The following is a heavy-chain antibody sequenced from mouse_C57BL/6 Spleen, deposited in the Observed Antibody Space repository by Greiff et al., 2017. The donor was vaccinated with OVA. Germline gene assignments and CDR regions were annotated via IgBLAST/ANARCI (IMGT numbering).Heavy chain of an antibody. J-gene: IGHJ2*01. Sequence: VQLQQSGAELARPVASVKLSCKASGYTFTSYGISWVKQRTGQGLEWIGEIYPRSGNTYYNEKFKGKATLTADKSSSTAYMELRSLTSEDSAVYFCARREGGYWGQGTTLTVSS. V-gene: IGHV1-81*01. CDR1: GYTFTSYG. CDR3: ARREGGY. CDR2: IYPRSGNT.